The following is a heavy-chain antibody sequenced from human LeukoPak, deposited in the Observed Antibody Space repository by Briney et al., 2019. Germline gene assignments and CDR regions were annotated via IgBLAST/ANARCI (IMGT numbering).Heavy chain of an antibody. J-gene: IGHJ4*02. Sequence: GGSLRLSCAASGFTFSSYEMNWVRQAPGKGLEWVSSISSSSSYIYYADSVKGRFTISRDNAKNSLYLQMNSLRAEDTAVYYCARAYCSGGSCYLYYFDYWGQGTLVTVSS. CDR2: ISSSSSYI. D-gene: IGHD2-15*01. CDR3: ARAYCSGGSCYLYYFDY. CDR1: GFTFSSYE. V-gene: IGHV3-21*01.